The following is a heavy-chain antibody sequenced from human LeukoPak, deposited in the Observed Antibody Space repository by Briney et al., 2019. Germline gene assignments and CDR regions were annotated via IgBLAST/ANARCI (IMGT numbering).Heavy chain of an antibody. D-gene: IGHD2-21*01. J-gene: IGHJ6*03. CDR1: GYTFTSYD. V-gene: IGHV1-8*01. Sequence: ASVKVSCKASGYTFTSYDINWVRQATGQGLEWMGWMNPNSGNTGYAQKFQGRVTMTRNTSISTAYMELSSLRSEDTAVYYCARAYPGSYYYYYMDVWGKGTTVTISS. CDR3: ARAYPGSYYYYYMDV. CDR2: MNPNSGNT.